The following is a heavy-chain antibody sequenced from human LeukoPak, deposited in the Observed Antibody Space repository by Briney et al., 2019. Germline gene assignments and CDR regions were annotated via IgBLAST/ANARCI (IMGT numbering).Heavy chain of an antibody. J-gene: IGHJ4*02. CDR1: GYTLTELS. Sequence: ASVKVSCKVSGYTLTELSMHWVRQAPGKGLEWMGGFNPEDGETIYAQKFQGRVTITRDTSASTAYMELSSLRSEDTAVYYCARDINSGILFDYWGQGTLVTVSS. CDR2: FNPEDGET. D-gene: IGHD1-26*01. CDR3: ARDINSGILFDY. V-gene: IGHV1-24*01.